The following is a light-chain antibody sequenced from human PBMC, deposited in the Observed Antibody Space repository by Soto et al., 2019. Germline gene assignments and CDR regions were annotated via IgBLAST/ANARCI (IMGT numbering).Light chain of an antibody. V-gene: IGKV3-20*01. CDR2: DAS. J-gene: IGKJ5*01. CDR3: QQYGTSPIT. Sequence: EILLTPSPATLSLSPGERATLSCRASQSVSNYLAWYQQKPGQAPRLLIYDASNRATGIPDRFSGSGSGTDFTLTISRLEPEDFAVYYCQQYGTSPITFGQGTRVEIK. CDR1: QSVSNY.